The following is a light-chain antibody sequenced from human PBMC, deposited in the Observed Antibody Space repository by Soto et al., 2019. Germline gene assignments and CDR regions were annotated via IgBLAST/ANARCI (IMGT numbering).Light chain of an antibody. CDR1: SGHSSYA. CDR3: QTWDTGARVV. J-gene: IGLJ2*01. V-gene: IGLV4-69*01. Sequence: QLVLTQSPSASASLGASVKLTCTLISGHSSYAIAWHQQQPEKGPRYLMKLSSDGSHSKGDGIPDRFSGSSSGAERYLTISSLQSEDEADYYCQTWDTGARVVFGGGNKLTVL. CDR2: LSSDGSH.